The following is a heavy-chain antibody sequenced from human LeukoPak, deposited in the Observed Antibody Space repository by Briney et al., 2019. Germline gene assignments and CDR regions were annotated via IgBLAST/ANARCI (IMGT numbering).Heavy chain of an antibody. J-gene: IGHJ4*02. CDR3: ARGPIALGSGFDC. CDR1: GDSISSSHW. V-gene: IGHV4-4*02. D-gene: IGHD6-19*01. CDR2: IYHSKST. Sequence: SGTLSLTCAVSGDSISSSHWWSWVRQPPGKGLEWIGEIYHSKSTNYIPSLKSRVTISVGKSKNQFSLKLSSVTAADTAVYYCARGPIALGSGFDCWGQGTLVTVSS.